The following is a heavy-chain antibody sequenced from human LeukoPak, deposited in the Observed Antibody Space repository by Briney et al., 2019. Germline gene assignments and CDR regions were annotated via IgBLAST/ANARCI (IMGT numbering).Heavy chain of an antibody. CDR3: ARDLASYDFWSGYYYYYYMDV. V-gene: IGHV3-7*01. J-gene: IGHJ6*03. CDR2: IKQDGSEK. CDR1: GFTFSSYW. Sequence: GGSLRLSRAASGFTFSSYWMSWVRQAPGKGLEWVANIKQDGSEKYYVDSVKGRFTISRDNAKNSLYLQMNSLRAEDTAVYYCARDLASYDFWSGYYYYYYMDVWGKGTTVTVSS. D-gene: IGHD3-3*01.